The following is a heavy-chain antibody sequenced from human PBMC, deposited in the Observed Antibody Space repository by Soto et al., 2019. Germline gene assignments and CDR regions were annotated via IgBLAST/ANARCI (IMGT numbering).Heavy chain of an antibody. CDR1: GFTVSNNY. D-gene: IGHD1-1*01. J-gene: IGHJ3*01. Sequence: GGSLRLSCAVSGFTVSNNYMSWVRQAPGKGLEWVSALYDVDGSFYSDSVKGRFTTSSDSSKTTVYLQMNDLRPADTAVYYCATWHEREHAYDVWGQGTTVTVSS. V-gene: IGHV3-53*01. CDR3: ATWHEREHAYDV. CDR2: LYDVDGS.